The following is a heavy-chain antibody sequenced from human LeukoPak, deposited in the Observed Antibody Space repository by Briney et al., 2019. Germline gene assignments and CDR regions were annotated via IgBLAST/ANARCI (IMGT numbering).Heavy chain of an antibody. CDR3: ARDPTPRYCSGGSCYTHYGMDV. CDR2: ISSSSSYI. Sequence: PGGSLRLSCAASGFTFSSYTMNWVRQAPGEGLEWVSSISSSSSYIYDADSVKGRLTISRDNAKNSLYLQMNSLRAEDTAVYYCARDPTPRYCSGGSCYTHYGMDVWGQGTTVTVSS. D-gene: IGHD2-15*01. CDR1: GFTFSSYT. J-gene: IGHJ6*02. V-gene: IGHV3-21*01.